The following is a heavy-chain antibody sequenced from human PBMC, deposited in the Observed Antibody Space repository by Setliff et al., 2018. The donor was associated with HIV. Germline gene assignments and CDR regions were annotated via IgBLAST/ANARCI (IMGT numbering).Heavy chain of an antibody. J-gene: IGHJ3*02. CDR3: AGPRGDEAFDI. Sequence: ASVKVSCKASGYTFTGYYMHWVRQAPGQGLEWMGQIISILDITTYAQQLQGRVTITADESTSTFYMELSSLRSADTAVYYCAGPRGDEAFDIWGQGTKVTVSS. CDR1: GYTFTGYY. V-gene: IGHV1-46*04. D-gene: IGHD3-10*01. CDR2: IISILDIT.